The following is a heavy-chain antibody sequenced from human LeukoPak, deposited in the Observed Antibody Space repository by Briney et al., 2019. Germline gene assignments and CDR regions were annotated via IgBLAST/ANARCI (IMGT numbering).Heavy chain of an antibody. CDR2: ISGSGGST. J-gene: IGHJ6*03. CDR1: GFTFSSYA. V-gene: IGHV3-23*01. D-gene: IGHD5-18*01. CDR3: AKLSGGGTAMALYYYYMDV. Sequence: GGSLRLSCAASGFTFSSYAMSWVRQAPGKGLEWVSAISGSGGSTYYADSVKGRFTISRDNSKNTLYLQMNSLRAEDTAVYYCAKLSGGGTAMALYYYYMDVWGKGTTVTVSS.